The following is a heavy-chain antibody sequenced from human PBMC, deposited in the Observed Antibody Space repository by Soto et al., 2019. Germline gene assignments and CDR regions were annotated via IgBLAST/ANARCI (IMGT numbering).Heavy chain of an antibody. D-gene: IGHD4-4*01. CDR2: IYYSGGT. V-gene: IGHV4-59*01. J-gene: IGHJ6*02. Sequence: SETLSLTCTVSGGSISSYYWSWIRQPPGKGLEWIGYIYYSGGTNYNPSLKSRVTISVDTSKNQFSLKLSSVTAADTAVYYCARDGDGRMTTNPYYYNGMDVWGPGTTVTVSS. CDR3: ARDGDGRMTTNPYYYNGMDV. CDR1: GGSISSYY.